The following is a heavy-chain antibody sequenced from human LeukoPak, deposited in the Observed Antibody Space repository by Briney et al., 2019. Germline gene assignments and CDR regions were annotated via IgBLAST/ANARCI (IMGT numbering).Heavy chain of an antibody. Sequence: SETLSLTCTVSGGSISSGSYYWSWIRQPARKGLEWIGRIYTSGSTNYNPSLKSRVTISVDTSKNQFSLKLSSVTAADTAVYYCATLLPNCSGGSCYSNNWFDPWGQGTLVAVSS. J-gene: IGHJ5*02. V-gene: IGHV4-61*02. D-gene: IGHD2-15*01. CDR3: ATLLPNCSGGSCYSNNWFDP. CDR2: IYTSGST. CDR1: GGSISSGSYY.